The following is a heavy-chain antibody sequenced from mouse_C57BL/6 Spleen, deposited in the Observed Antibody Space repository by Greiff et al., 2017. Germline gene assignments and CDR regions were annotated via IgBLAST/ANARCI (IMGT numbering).Heavy chain of an antibody. V-gene: IGHV1-54*01. CDR1: GYAFTNYL. CDR2: INPGSGGT. CDR3: AREGVYDYDGFAY. D-gene: IGHD2-4*01. Sequence: QVQLKESGAELVRPGTSVKVSCKASGYAFTNYLIEWVKQRPGQGLEWIGVINPGSGGTNYNEKFKGKATLTADKSSSTAYMQLSSLTSEDSAVYFCAREGVYDYDGFAYWGQGTLVTVSA. J-gene: IGHJ3*01.